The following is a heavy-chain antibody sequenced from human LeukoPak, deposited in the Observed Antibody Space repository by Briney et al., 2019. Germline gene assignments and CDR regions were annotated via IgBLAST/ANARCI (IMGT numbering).Heavy chain of an antibody. CDR1: GFTFSSYG. D-gene: IGHD4-23*01. CDR2: ISGSGGST. Sequence: GGTLRLSCAASGFTFSSYGMSWVRQAPGKGLEWVSAISGSGGSTYYADSVEGRFTISRDNSKNTLYLQMNSLRAEDTAVYYYAKDWRGGNVAYWGQGTLVTVSS. V-gene: IGHV3-23*01. J-gene: IGHJ4*02. CDR3: AKDWRGGNVAY.